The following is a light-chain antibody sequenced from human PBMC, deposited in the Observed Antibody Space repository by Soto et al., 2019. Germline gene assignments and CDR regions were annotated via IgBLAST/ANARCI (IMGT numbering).Light chain of an antibody. V-gene: IGKV3-20*01. CDR1: ESVTSSC. CDR2: TTS. J-gene: IGKJ3*01. Sequence: EIVLTQSPDTLSLSPGERATLSXXXXESVTSSCLAGDQRKPGPAPRLLIHTTSTRATDIPDRFSGSGSGTDFTLTISRLEPEDFAVYYCQQCGGSPLFSFGPGTRVDI. CDR3: QQCGGSPLFS.